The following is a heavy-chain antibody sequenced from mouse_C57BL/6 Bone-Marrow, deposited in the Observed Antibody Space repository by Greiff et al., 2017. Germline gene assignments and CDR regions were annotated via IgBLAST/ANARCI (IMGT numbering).Heavy chain of an antibody. V-gene: IGHV1-47*01. J-gene: IGHJ2*01. CDR2: FHPYNDDT. CDR3: ARSSTFFYYFDY. Sequence: QVQLQQSGAELVKPGASVKLSCKASGYNFTTYSIEWMKQNHGKSLEWIGNFHPYNDDTKYDEKFKGKATLTVDKSSNTVYLELSRVTSDDSSVYYCARSSTFFYYFDYWGQGTTLTVSS. D-gene: IGHD5-1*01. CDR1: GYNFTTYS.